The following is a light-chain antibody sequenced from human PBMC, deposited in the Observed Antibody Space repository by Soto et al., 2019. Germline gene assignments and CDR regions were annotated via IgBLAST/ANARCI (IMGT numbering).Light chain of an antibody. J-gene: IGKJ5*01. Sequence: DIQMTQSPSTLSASVGDRVPITCRASQSIGRFLAWYQHQKGKAPKLLIYDASSLESGVPSRFRGSGSGTEFTLTINRLQADDFETYYCQQHNSFSITFGQGTRLEIK. CDR2: DAS. V-gene: IGKV1-5*01. CDR3: QQHNSFSIT. CDR1: QSIGRF.